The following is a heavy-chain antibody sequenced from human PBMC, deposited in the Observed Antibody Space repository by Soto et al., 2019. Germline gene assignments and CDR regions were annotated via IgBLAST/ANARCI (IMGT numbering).Heavy chain of an antibody. CDR3: ARHDMVGGVGWFAP. CDR2: IYYSGST. V-gene: IGHV4-39*01. D-gene: IGHD3-10*01. Sequence: SETLSLTCTVSGGSISSSSYYWGWIRQPPGKGLEWIGSIYYSGSTYYNPSLKSRVTISVDTSKNQFSLKLSSVTAADTAVYYCARHDMVGGVGWFAPWGQGTLVTVSS. CDR1: GGSISSSSYY. J-gene: IGHJ5*02.